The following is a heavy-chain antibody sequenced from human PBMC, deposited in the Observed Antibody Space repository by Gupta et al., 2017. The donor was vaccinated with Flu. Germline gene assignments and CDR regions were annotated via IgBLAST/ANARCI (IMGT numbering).Heavy chain of an antibody. CDR1: YT. CDR3: LRGSSDYVDPEDAVEI. J-gene: IGHJ3*02. Sequence: YTMHWVRQASGKGMEWVCYISGTSNKMHYSDSLTRQFTNNRDYAKNSLYIHMDGVRHEDTAVWGGLRGSSDYVDPEDAVEIWGQGTTVTV. V-gene: IGHV3-21*06. D-gene: IGHD4-17*01. CDR2: ISGTSNKM.